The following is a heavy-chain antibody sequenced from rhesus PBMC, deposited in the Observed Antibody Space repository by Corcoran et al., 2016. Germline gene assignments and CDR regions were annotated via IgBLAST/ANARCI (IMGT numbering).Heavy chain of an antibody. J-gene: IGHJ4*01. Sequence: QVQLQESGPGLVKPSETLSLTCAVSGGSFSSYWWSWIRQPPRKGLKWIGEINGNSGSTHYNPSLKSRVTLSSDASKNQFSLQLSSVTAADTAVYYCARFGAAGLFDYLGQGVLVTVSS. V-gene: IGHV4-80*01. CDR1: GGSFSSYW. CDR2: INGNSGST. CDR3: ARFGAAGLFDY. D-gene: IGHD6-25*01.